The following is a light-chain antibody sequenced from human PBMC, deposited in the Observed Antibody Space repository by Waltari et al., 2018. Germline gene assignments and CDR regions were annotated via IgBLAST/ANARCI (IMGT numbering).Light chain of an antibody. Sequence: DIQMTQSPSTLSASVGDRVSLTCRASQSISIWLAWYQQRSGKAPKLLISKSSSLESGVPSMFSGSGSGTEFTLTITNLHPDDFATYYCQHDDNYPVAFGQGTKLEIK. CDR1: QSISIW. J-gene: IGKJ2*01. CDR2: KSS. V-gene: IGKV1-5*03. CDR3: QHDDNYPVA.